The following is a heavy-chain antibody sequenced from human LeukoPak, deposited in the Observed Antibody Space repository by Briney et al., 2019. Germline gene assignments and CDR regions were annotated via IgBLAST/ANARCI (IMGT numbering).Heavy chain of an antibody. CDR1: GGSISSSY. D-gene: IGHD3-10*01. J-gene: IGHJ4*02. V-gene: IGHV4-59*01. CDR3: ARTSTYYYASGMPPKVIYFDY. Sequence: SETLSLTCTVSGGSISSSYRSWIRQPPGKGLEWIGYIYYSGSTNYNPSLKSRVTISVDTSKNQFSLKLSSVTAADTAVYYCARTSTYYYASGMPPKVIYFDYWGQGTLVTVSS. CDR2: IYYSGST.